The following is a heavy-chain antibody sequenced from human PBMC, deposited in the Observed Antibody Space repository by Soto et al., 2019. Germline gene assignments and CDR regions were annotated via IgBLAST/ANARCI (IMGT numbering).Heavy chain of an antibody. V-gene: IGHV3-33*01. J-gene: IGHJ6*02. CDR1: GFTFSSYG. CDR3: ATYCRGGSCYSGYYYYGMDV. Sequence: QVQLVESGGGVVQPGGSLRLSCAASGFTFSSYGMHWVRQAPGKGLEWVAVIWYDGSNKYYADSVKGRFTISRDNSKNTLYLQMNSVRAEDTAVYYCATYCRGGSCYSGYYYYGMDVWGQGATVTVSS. CDR2: IWYDGSNK. D-gene: IGHD2-15*01.